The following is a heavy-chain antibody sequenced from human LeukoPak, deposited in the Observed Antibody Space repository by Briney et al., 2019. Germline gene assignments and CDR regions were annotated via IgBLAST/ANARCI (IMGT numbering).Heavy chain of an antibody. J-gene: IGHJ5*02. D-gene: IGHD3-10*01. CDR2: INHSGST. CDR1: GGSFSGYY. CDR3: ARGVNYYGSGSYYHSTPWFDP. Sequence: RSSETLSLTCAVYGGSFSGYYWSWIRQPPGKGLEWIGEINHSGSTNYNPSLKCRVTISVDTSKNQFSLKLSSVTAADTAVYYCARGVNYYGSGSYYHSTPWFDPWGQGTLVTVSS. V-gene: IGHV4-34*01.